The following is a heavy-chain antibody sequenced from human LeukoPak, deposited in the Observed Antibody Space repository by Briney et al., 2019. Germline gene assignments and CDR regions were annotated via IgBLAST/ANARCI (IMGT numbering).Heavy chain of an antibody. CDR2: ISSSSSYI. Sequence: GGSLRLSCAASGFTFSSYSMNWVRQAPGKGLEWVSSISSSSSYIYYADSVKGRFTISRDNAKNSLYPQMNSLRAEDTAVYYCARDGGYCTNGVCYRAFDYWGQGTLVTVSS. D-gene: IGHD2-8*01. J-gene: IGHJ4*02. CDR1: GFTFSSYS. CDR3: ARDGGYCTNGVCYRAFDY. V-gene: IGHV3-21*01.